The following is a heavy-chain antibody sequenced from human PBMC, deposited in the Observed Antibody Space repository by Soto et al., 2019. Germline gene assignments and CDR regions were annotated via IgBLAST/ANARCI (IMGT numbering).Heavy chain of an antibody. Sequence: PSETLSLTCTVSGDSIRSTNYYWGWIRQPPGKGLEWIGIVHYYGSTYYNPSLKSRLTISVDTSQVSLKLTSVTAADTALYYCATLPHHGAGKSSFDIWGPGHLVT. D-gene: IGHD6-19*01. CDR2: VHYYGST. V-gene: IGHV4-39*01. CDR1: GDSIRSTNYY. CDR3: ATLPHHGAGKSSFDI. J-gene: IGHJ4*02.